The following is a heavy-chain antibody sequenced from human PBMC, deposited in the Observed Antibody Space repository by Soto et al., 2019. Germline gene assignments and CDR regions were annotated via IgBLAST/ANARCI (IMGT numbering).Heavy chain of an antibody. CDR1: GFTFSNSW. Sequence: EVHLVESGGGLVQPGGSLRLSCAASGFTFSNSWMTWVRQAPGKGLKWVANIKQDGSEKYYVDSVKGRFTISRDNAKNSLYLQMNSLRAEDTAVYYCVRDFPSPSGYNSYFDHWGQGTLVTVSS. CDR2: IKQDGSEK. D-gene: IGHD3-22*01. V-gene: IGHV3-7*01. CDR3: VRDFPSPSGYNSYFDH. J-gene: IGHJ4*02.